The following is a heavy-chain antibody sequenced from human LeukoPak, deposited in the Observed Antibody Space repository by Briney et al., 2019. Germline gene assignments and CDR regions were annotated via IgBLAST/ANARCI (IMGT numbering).Heavy chain of an antibody. CDR3: ATRSYCSSTSCYTGGAFDI. CDR1: GGSISSHY. Sequence: SETLSLTCTVSGGSISSHYWSWIRQPPGKGLEWIGYIYYSGRTNYNPSLKSRVTISIDTSKNQFSLKLSSVTAADTAVYYCATRSYCSSTSCYTGGAFDIWGQGTMVTVSS. J-gene: IGHJ3*02. D-gene: IGHD2-2*02. V-gene: IGHV4-59*08. CDR2: IYYSGRT.